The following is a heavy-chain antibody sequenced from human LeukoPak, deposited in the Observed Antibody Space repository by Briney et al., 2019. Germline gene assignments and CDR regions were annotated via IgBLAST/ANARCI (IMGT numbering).Heavy chain of an antibody. D-gene: IGHD3-3*01. CDR3: ARAGRFLEWLLSGEYYYYMDV. J-gene: IGHJ6*03. Sequence: DSVKGRFTISRDNSKNTLYLQMNSLRAEDTAVYYCARAGRFLEWLLSGEYYYYMDVWGKGTTVTVSS. V-gene: IGHV3-30*01.